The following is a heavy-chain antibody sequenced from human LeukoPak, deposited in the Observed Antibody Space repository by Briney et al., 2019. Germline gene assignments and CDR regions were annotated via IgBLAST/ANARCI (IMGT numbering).Heavy chain of an antibody. J-gene: IGHJ5*02. Sequence: ASVKVSCKASGYTFTSYGISWVRQAPGQGLEWMGWISAYNGNTNYAQKLQGRVTMTRDMSTSTDYMKLSSLRSEDTAVYYCARDNSVEDTAWWFDPWGQGTLVTVSS. V-gene: IGHV1-18*01. CDR1: GYTFTSYG. CDR2: ISAYNGNT. D-gene: IGHD4-23*01. CDR3: ARDNSVEDTAWWFDP.